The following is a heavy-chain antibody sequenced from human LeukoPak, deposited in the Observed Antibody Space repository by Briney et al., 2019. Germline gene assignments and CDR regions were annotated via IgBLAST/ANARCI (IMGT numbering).Heavy chain of an antibody. D-gene: IGHD6-13*01. CDR1: GCTFPSYY. CDR3: ARDSGMKQQLDYFDY. CDR2: INPSGGST. Sequence: SVTVSCKASGCTFPSYYLHWVRQAAGQGVDGMGIINPSGGSTSYTQKFQGRVDMTRDTSTTTVYVELSSLRSEDTAVYYCARDSGMKQQLDYFDYWGQGTLVTVSS. J-gene: IGHJ4*02. V-gene: IGHV1-46*01.